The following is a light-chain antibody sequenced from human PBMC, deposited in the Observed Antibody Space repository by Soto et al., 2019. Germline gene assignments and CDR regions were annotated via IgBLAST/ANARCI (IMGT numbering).Light chain of an antibody. V-gene: IGLV2-14*03. CDR2: DVS. Sequence: QSALTQPASVSGSPGQSITISCPGTSSDLGDSNYVSWYQQHPGKAPKLVIYDVSNRPSGVSNRFSGSKSANTASLTISGLQAEDEADYYCSSFRSSSTSYVFGTGTTVTVL. CDR1: SSDLGDSNY. CDR3: SSFRSSSTSYV. J-gene: IGLJ1*01.